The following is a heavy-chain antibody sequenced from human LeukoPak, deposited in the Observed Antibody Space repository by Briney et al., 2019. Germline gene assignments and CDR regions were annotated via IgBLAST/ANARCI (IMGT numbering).Heavy chain of an antibody. D-gene: IGHD1-20*01. CDR3: AKEGGDTWTNFYFHY. Sequence: PGGSLRLSCAASGFTFSTYTMRWVRQAPGKGLEWVSTLSGSGGSTYYADAVKSRFSISRDNSKSTLYLQMNNLRAEDAAMYYCAKEGGDTWTNFYFHYWGQGTLVTVSS. CDR1: GFTFSTYT. CDR2: LSGSGGST. V-gene: IGHV3-23*01. J-gene: IGHJ4*02.